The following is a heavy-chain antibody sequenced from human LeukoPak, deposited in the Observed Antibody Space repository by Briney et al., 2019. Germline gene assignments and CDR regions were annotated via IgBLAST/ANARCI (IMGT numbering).Heavy chain of an antibody. CDR3: AKERGGQDWDFDL. D-gene: IGHD3-10*01. CDR2: IWDDGSNN. Sequence: GGSLRLSCAASGLNFNDNDMDWVRQAPGKGLEWVAVIWDDGSNNYYAESVKGRFTISRDISKNILYLQMNSLRVEDTAVYYCAKERGGQDWDFDLWGRGTLVTVSS. CDR1: GLNFNDND. J-gene: IGHJ2*01. V-gene: IGHV3-33*06.